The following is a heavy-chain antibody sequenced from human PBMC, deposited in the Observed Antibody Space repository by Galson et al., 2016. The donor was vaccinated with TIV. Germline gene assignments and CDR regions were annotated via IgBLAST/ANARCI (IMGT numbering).Heavy chain of an antibody. CDR3: ASGRVSAFDL. CDR2: TYYTSKWYN. CDR1: GDSVSRNGVA. V-gene: IGHV6-1*01. Sequence: CAISGDSVSRNGVAWNWIRQSPSRGLEWLGRTYYTSKWYNDYAVFVISRITINPDTSRNQFSLQLNSVTPEDTAVYYCASGRVSAFDLWGRGTLVTVSS. J-gene: IGHJ2*01.